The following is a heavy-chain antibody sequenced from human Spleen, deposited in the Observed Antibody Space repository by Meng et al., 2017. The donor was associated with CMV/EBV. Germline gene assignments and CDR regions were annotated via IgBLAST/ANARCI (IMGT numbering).Heavy chain of an antibody. V-gene: IGHV4-61*02. J-gene: IGHJ5*02. CDR1: GGSIRSGSFY. CDR2: IDTSGST. D-gene: IGHD3-22*01. CDR3: ARDVVVITEIPLPTTYNWFDP. Sequence: ESGPGLVKPSQSLSLTVTASGGSIRSGSFYWIWIRQPAVEGLGWIGRIDTSGSTNYNPSLESQVTISVDTSKNQFSLKLSSVTAADTAVYYCARDVVVITEIPLPTTYNWFDPWGQGTLVTVSS.